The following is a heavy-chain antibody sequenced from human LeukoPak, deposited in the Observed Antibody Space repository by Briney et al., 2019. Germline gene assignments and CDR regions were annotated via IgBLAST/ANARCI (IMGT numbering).Heavy chain of an antibody. V-gene: IGHV4-30-4*08. D-gene: IGHD3-10*01. Sequence: SETLSLTCAVSGGSISSGGYSWSWIRQPPGKGLEWIGYIYYSGSTYYNPSLKSRVTISVDMSKNQFSLKLGSVTAADTAVYYCARDEGTYYYGSGSYSGWFDPWGQGTLVTVSS. J-gene: IGHJ5*02. CDR2: IYYSGST. CDR1: GGSISSGGYS. CDR3: ARDEGTYYYGSGSYSGWFDP.